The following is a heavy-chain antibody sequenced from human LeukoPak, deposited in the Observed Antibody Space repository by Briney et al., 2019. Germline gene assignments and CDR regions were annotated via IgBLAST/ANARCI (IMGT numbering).Heavy chain of an antibody. Sequence: SVKVSCKASGFTFTSSAMQWVRQARGQRLEWIGWIVVGSGNTNYAQKFQERVTITRDMSTSTAYMELSSLRSEDTAVYYCVADRLGGDAFDIWGQGTMVTVSS. CDR3: VADRLGGDAFDI. V-gene: IGHV1-58*02. D-gene: IGHD4-11*01. CDR1: GFTFTSSA. CDR2: IVVGSGNT. J-gene: IGHJ3*02.